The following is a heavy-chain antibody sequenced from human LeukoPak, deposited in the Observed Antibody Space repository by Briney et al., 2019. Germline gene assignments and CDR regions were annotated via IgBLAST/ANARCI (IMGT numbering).Heavy chain of an antibody. Sequence: GSSVKVSCKASGGTFSSYAISWVRQAPGQGLEWMGRIIPIFCIANYAQKFQGRVTITADKSTSTAYMELSSLRSEDTAVYYCARVYYYGSGSYYSMNWFDPWGQGTLVTVSS. J-gene: IGHJ5*02. CDR2: IIPIFCIA. D-gene: IGHD3-10*01. V-gene: IGHV1-69*04. CDR1: GGTFSSYA. CDR3: ARVYYYGSGSYYSMNWFDP.